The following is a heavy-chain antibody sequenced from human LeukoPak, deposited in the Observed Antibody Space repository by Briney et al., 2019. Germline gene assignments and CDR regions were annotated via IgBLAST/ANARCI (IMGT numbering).Heavy chain of an antibody. V-gene: IGHV4-34*01. CDR3: ARDKPVVTRAYYYYYGMDV. CDR1: GGSISSGGYY. Sequence: PSETLSLTCAVSGGSISSGGYYWSWIRQPPGKGLEWIGEINHSGSTNYNPSLKSRVTISVDTSKNQFSLKLSSVTAADTAVYYCARDKPVVTRAYYYYYGMDVWGQGTTVTVSS. J-gene: IGHJ6*02. D-gene: IGHD4-23*01. CDR2: INHSGST.